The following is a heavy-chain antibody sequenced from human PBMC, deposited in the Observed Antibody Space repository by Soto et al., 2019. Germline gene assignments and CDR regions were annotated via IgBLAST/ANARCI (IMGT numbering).Heavy chain of an antibody. J-gene: IGHJ4*02. V-gene: IGHV2-5*02. CDR3: AHIVVAGLGYYFDY. CDR1: GFSLSSTRMA. Sequence: QITLKESGPTLVKPTQTLTLTCTFSGFSLSSTRMAVGWIRQPPGKALEWLALIYWDDDKRYSPFLKRRLTITKDTSKNQVDLRMSNMDPVDTARYYCAHIVVAGLGYYFDYWGQGTLVTVSS. D-gene: IGHD6-19*01. CDR2: IYWDDDK.